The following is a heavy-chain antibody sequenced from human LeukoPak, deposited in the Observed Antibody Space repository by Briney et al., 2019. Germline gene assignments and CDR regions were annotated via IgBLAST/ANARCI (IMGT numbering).Heavy chain of an antibody. J-gene: IGHJ4*02. Sequence: SVTVSCKASGFTFTSSAMQWVRQARGQRLEGIGWIVVGSGNTNYAQKFQERVTITRDMSTSTAYMELSSLRSEDTAVYYCAAFQNGHPPPHYWGQGTLVTVSS. V-gene: IGHV1-58*02. CDR2: IVVGSGNT. D-gene: IGHD1-1*01. CDR1: GFTFTSSA. CDR3: AAFQNGHPPPHY.